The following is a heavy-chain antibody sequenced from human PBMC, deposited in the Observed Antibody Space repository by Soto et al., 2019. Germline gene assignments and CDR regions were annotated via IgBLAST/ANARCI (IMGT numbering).Heavy chain of an antibody. V-gene: IGHV3-21*04. CDR1: GFTFSSYS. CDR3: AKILAASDTGS. J-gene: IGHJ5*02. CDR2: ISSSSSYI. Sequence: GGSLRLSCAASGFTFSSYSMNWVRQAPGKGLEWVSSISSSSSYIYYADSVKGRFTISRDNAKNSLYLQMNSLRAEDTAMYYCAKILAASDTGSWAQGTLLPVSS. D-gene: IGHD6-25*01.